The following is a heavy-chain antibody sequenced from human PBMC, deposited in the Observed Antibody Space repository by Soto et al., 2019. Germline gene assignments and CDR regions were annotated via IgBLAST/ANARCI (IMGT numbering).Heavy chain of an antibody. Sequence: QEQLVESGGGVVLPGRSLRLSCAASGFTFNTFGMHWVRQAPGKGLEWVAVISYDGSDKYYSDSVRGRFTISRDNSMNTLYLQMNSLRTEDTAVYYGAKSPNFYCSSYHCYKYYFDYWGQGTLVTVSS. CDR3: AKSPNFYCSSYHCYKYYFDY. D-gene: IGHD2-2*01. V-gene: IGHV3-30*18. J-gene: IGHJ4*02. CDR1: GFTFNTFG. CDR2: ISYDGSDK.